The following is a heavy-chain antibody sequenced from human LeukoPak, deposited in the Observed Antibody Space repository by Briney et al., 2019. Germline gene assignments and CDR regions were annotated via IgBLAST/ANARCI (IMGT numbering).Heavy chain of an antibody. CDR3: ARVGYRFSMNDWSRTRLGAYPTKYYYYMDV. CDR2: INHNRDT. D-gene: IGHD5-18*01. V-gene: IGHV4-34*01. J-gene: IGHJ6*03. Sequence: SDTLSLTCAVYGGSFNDYSWTWIPQAPGEGREWVGEINHNRDTNHNPSLVSRVLMSAVTSKMQFSLKVSSVTAADTAVYYCARVGYRFSMNDWSRTRLGAYPTKYYYYMDVWGKGATVTVSS. CDR1: GGSFNDYS.